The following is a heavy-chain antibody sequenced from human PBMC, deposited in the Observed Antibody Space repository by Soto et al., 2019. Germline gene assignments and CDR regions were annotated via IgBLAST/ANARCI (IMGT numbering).Heavy chain of an antibody. J-gene: IGHJ3*02. Sequence: VGSLRLSCAASGFTFSSYWMHWVHQAPGKGLVWVSRVKGDGSDTTYADSVKGRFTISRDNTKNTLYLQMNSLRPEDTAVYYCARAQWLADDAFDIWGHGTMVTVSS. D-gene: IGHD6-19*01. CDR2: VKGDGSDT. V-gene: IGHV3-74*01. CDR3: ARAQWLADDAFDI. CDR1: GFTFSSYW.